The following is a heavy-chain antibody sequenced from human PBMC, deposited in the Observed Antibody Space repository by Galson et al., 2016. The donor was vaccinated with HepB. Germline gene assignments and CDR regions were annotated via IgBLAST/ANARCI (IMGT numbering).Heavy chain of an antibody. D-gene: IGHD6-19*01. Sequence: SLRLSCAGSGFVFSNYWMIWVRQAPGKGLEWVANIKQDGSETHYVDSVKGRFIISRDNAKNLMYLQMNSLRAEDTAVYYCASPYTPTGWSSSYWGQGTLVTVSS. V-gene: IGHV3-7*03. J-gene: IGHJ4*02. CDR1: GFVFSNYW. CDR2: IKQDGSET. CDR3: ASPYTPTGWSSSY.